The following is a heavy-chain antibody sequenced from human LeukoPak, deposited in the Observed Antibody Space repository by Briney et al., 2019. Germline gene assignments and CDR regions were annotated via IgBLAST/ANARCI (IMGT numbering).Heavy chain of an antibody. Sequence: GGSLRLSCAASGFTVTSNYMNWVRQAPGKGLDWVSVISDGGSTYYADSVRGRFTISRDNSKNTLFLQMNSLRAEDTALYYCARDDPYYYDNSGYSLLQNPLFDYWGQGTLVSVSS. D-gene: IGHD3-22*01. V-gene: IGHV3-53*01. CDR1: GFTVTSNY. CDR2: ISDGGST. CDR3: ARDDPYYYDNSGYSLLQNPLFDY. J-gene: IGHJ4*02.